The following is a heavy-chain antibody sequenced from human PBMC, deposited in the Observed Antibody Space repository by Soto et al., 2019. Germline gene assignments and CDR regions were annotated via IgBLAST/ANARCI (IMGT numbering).Heavy chain of an antibody. Sequence: SETLSLTCAVSGGSISSGGYSWSWIRQPPGKGLEWIGYIYHSGSTYYNPSLKSRVTVSVDRSKNQFSLKLGSVTAADTAVYYCASFSGRFDPWGQGTLVTVSS. V-gene: IGHV4-30-2*01. J-gene: IGHJ5*02. CDR3: ASFSGRFDP. CDR2: IYHSGST. D-gene: IGHD2-15*01. CDR1: GGSISSGGYS.